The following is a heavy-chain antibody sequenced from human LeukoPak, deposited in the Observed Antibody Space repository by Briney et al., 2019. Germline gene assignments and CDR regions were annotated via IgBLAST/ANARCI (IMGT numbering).Heavy chain of an antibody. CDR3: AKDIPSG. CDR2: IRGSGGST. CDR1: GFTFSSYA. Sequence: TGGSLRLYCTASGFTFSSYAMSWVRQAPGKEQDWRSAIRGSGGSTCYAGSVRGRFTMSRDHSKNTLYLQMNSLSGEDTAVYYCAKDIPSGWGQGTLVTVSS. D-gene: IGHD2-21*01. V-gene: IGHV3-23*01. J-gene: IGHJ4*02.